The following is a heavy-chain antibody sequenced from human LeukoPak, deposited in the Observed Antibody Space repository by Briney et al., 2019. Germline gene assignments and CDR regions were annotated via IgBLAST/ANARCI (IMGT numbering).Heavy chain of an antibody. Sequence: SVTVSFKVSGWYPLQELSMHWVRQAPGKGLEGVGGCDTEDGETIYEQKFTGRVTMTEDTSTDTAYMDLSSLRSEDTAVYYCATLLGETDFFDYWGQGTLVTVSS. CDR2: CDTEDGET. D-gene: IGHD1-26*01. CDR3: ATLLGETDFFDY. CDR1: GWYPLQELS. V-gene: IGHV1-24*01. J-gene: IGHJ4*02.